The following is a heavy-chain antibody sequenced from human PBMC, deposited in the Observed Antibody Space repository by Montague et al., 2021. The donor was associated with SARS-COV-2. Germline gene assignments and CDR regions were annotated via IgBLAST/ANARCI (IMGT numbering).Heavy chain of an antibody. CDR1: GGSFSGYY. V-gene: IGHV4-34*01. CDR2: INHSGCT. CDR3: ARVRYYGSGTSLGMDV. Sequence: SETLSLTCAVYGGSFSGYYWSWIRQPPGKGLEWIGEINHSGCTNYNPSLKSRVTISVDTSKNQFSLKLSSVTAADTAVYYCARVRYYGSGTSLGMDVWGQGTTVTVSS. J-gene: IGHJ6*02. D-gene: IGHD3-10*01.